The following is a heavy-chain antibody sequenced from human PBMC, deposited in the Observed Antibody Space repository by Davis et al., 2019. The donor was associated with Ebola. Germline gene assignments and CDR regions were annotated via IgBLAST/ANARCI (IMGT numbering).Heavy chain of an antibody. CDR1: GGSVSSGSYY. CDR2: IYYSGST. CDR3: ASSLPAATRYYYYGMDV. Sequence: PGGSLRLSCTVSGGSVSSGSYYWSWIRQPPGKGLEWIGYIYYSGSTNYNPSLKSRVTISVDTSKNQFSLKLSSVTAADTAVYYCASSLPAATRYYYYGMDVWGKGTTVTVSS. J-gene: IGHJ6*04. V-gene: IGHV4-61*01. D-gene: IGHD2-2*01.